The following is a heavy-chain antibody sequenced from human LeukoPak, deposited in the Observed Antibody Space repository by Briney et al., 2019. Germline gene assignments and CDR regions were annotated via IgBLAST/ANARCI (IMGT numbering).Heavy chain of an antibody. CDR3: ARVYYDSSGYNFDY. CDR1: GGSVSSGSYY. V-gene: IGHV4-61*01. D-gene: IGHD3-22*01. CDR2: IYYSGST. Sequence: SETLSLTCTVSGGSVSSGSYYWSWIRQPPGKGLEWIGYIYYSGSTNYNPSLKSRVTISVDTSKNQFPLKLSSVTAADTAVYYCARVYYDSSGYNFDYWGQGTLVTVSS. J-gene: IGHJ4*02.